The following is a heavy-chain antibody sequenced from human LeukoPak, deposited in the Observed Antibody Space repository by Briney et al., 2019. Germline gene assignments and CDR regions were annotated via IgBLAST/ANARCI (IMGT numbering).Heavy chain of an antibody. V-gene: IGHV1-69*05. CDR2: IIPIFGTA. CDR3: ARAGTVVTTRHYYYYMDV. CDR1: GGTFSSYA. J-gene: IGHJ6*03. Sequence: ASVKVSCKASGGTFSSYAISWVRQAPGQGLEWMGGIIPIFGTANYAQKFQGRVTITTDESTSTAYMELSSLRPEDTAVYYCARAGTVVTTRHYYYYMDVWGKGTTVTVSS. D-gene: IGHD4-23*01.